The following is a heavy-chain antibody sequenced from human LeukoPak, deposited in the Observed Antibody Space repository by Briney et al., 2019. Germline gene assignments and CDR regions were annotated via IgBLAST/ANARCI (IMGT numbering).Heavy chain of an antibody. V-gene: IGHV5-51*01. CDR1: GYTFTKEW. CDR2: IYPGDSDT. Sequence: GESLKISCQGCGYTFTKEWIAWVRQTPGKGLEWMGIIYPGDSDTKYSPSFQGQVTISVDTSISTAYLRWSSLKASDTAIYYCARHRSYDYQDSSGYYFFDSWGQGTRVTVPT. J-gene: IGHJ4*02. D-gene: IGHD3-22*01. CDR3: ARHRSYDYQDSSGYYFFDS.